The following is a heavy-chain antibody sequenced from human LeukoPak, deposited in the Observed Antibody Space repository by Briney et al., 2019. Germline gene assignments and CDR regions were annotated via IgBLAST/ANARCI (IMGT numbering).Heavy chain of an antibody. V-gene: IGHV4-61*01. CDR1: GVSVSSGSYY. CDR2: VYYSGST. Sequence: PSETLSLTCTVSGVSVSSGSYYWSWIRQPPGKGLEWIGYVYYSGSTNYNPSLKSRVTISIDTSKNQFSLKLSSVTAADAAVYYCARIRGYYYGMDVWGQGTTVTVSS. D-gene: IGHD3-3*01. J-gene: IGHJ6*02. CDR3: ARIRGYYYGMDV.